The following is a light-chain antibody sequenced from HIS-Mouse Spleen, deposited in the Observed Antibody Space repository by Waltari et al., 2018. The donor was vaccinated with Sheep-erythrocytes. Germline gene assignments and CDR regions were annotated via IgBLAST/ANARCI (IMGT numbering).Light chain of an antibody. V-gene: IGLV3-1*01. CDR2: QDS. CDR1: NLGEKY. J-gene: IGLJ2*01. Sequence: YELTQPPSVSVSPGQTASITCSGDNLGEKYACWYQQKPGQSPVLVIYQDSKRPSGIPERFSGSNSGNTATLTISGTQAMDEADYYCQAWDSSTAVFGGGTKLTVL. CDR3: QAWDSSTAV.